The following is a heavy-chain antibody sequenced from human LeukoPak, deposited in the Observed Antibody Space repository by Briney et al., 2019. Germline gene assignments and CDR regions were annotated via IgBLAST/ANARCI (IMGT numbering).Heavy chain of an antibody. CDR2: ISAYNGNT. CDR1: GYTFTSYG. D-gene: IGHD3-10*01. V-gene: IGHV1-18*01. CDR3: ARVGFGERRFDY. Sequence: ASVKVSCKASGYTFTSYGISWVRQAPGQGLEWTGWISAYNGNTNYAQKLQGRVTMTTVTSTSTAYMELRSLRSDDTAVYYCARVGFGERRFDYWGQGTLVTVSS. J-gene: IGHJ4*02.